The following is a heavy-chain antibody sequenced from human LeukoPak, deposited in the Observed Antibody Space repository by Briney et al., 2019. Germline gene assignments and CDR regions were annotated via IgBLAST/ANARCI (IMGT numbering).Heavy chain of an antibody. Sequence: ASVKVSCKASGYTFTSYGISWVRQAPGQGLEWMGWISAYNGNTNYAQKFQGRVTITADKSTSTAYMELSSLRSEDTAVYYCARDSANSRGTFDYWGQGTLVTVSS. CDR3: ARDSANSRGTFDY. CDR2: ISAYNGNT. D-gene: IGHD4/OR15-4a*01. J-gene: IGHJ4*02. CDR1: GYTFTSYG. V-gene: IGHV1-18*01.